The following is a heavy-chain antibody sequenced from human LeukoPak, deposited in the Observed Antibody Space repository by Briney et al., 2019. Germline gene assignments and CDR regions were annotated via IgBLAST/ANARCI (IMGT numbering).Heavy chain of an antibody. CDR2: INPNSGVT. CDR3: ASDSAQALYYYDSDGYYYFDY. CDR1: GYTLTGYY. V-gene: IGHV1-2*02. J-gene: IGHJ4*02. D-gene: IGHD3-22*01. Sequence: ASVKVSCKASGYTLTGYYLHWVRQAPGQGLEWMGWINPNSGVTNYAQKFQGRVTMTRDTSISTAYMELSRLRSDDTAFYYCASDSAQALYYYDSDGYYYFDYWGQGTLVTVSS.